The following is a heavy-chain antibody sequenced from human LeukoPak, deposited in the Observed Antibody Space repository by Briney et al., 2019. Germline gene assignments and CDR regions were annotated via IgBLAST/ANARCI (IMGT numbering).Heavy chain of an antibody. J-gene: IGHJ6*02. Sequence: GGSLRLSCAASGFTFSSYSMNWLRPAPGKGLEWVSSISSSSSYTYYADCVKGRFTISRDNAKNSLYLQMNSLRAEDTAVYYCARDSSGWSRGYYYYYGMDVWGQGSTVTVSS. V-gene: IGHV3-21*01. CDR3: ARDSSGWSRGYYYYYGMDV. D-gene: IGHD6-19*01. CDR1: GFTFSSYS. CDR2: ISSSSSYT.